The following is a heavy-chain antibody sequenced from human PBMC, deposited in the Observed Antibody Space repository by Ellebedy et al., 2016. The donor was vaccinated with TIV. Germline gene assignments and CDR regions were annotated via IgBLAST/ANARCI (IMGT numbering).Heavy chain of an antibody. CDR1: GYTFTGYY. CDR3: ARSGFDIEILTGRDAFDM. V-gene: IGHV1-2*02. Sequence: AASVKVSCKASGYTFTGYYMHWVRHAPGQGLEWLGWINPHSGGTNSAPKFQGRVTMTRATSISTAYMELSRLRSDDTSVYYCARSGFDIEILTGRDAFDMWGQGTMVTVCS. D-gene: IGHD3-9*01. J-gene: IGHJ3*02. CDR2: INPHSGGT.